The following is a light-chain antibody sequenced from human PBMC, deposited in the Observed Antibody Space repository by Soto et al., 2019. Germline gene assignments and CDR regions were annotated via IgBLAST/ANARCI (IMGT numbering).Light chain of an antibody. CDR1: SGYSNYK. CDR2: VGTGGIVG. V-gene: IGLV9-49*01. CDR3: GADHGSGSNFVSYV. J-gene: IGLJ1*01. Sequence: QPVLTQPPSASASLGASVTLTCTLSSGYSNYKVDWYQQRPGKGPRFVMRVGTGGIVGSKGGGIPDRFSVLGSGLNRYLTFKSIQEEDGSDYHCGADHGSGSNFVSYVFGTGTKLTGL.